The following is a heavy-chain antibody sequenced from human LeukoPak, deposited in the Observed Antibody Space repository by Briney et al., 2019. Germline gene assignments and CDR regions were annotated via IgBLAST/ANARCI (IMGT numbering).Heavy chain of an antibody. V-gene: IGHV3-7*03. CDR1: GFTFGSYW. Sequence: GGSLRLSCAASGFTFGSYWMSWVRQAPGKGLEWVANIKQDGSEKYYVDSVKGRFTISRNNAENSLSLQMNSLRAEDTAVYYCASAGGDSRSPLPFYYWGQGTLVTVSS. CDR2: IKQDGSEK. J-gene: IGHJ4*02. CDR3: ASAGGDSRSPLPFYY. D-gene: IGHD6-6*01.